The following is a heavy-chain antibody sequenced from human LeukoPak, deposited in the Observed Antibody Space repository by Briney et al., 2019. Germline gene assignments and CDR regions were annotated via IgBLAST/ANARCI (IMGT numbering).Heavy chain of an antibody. V-gene: IGHV1-69*13. D-gene: IGHD5-24*01. CDR2: IIPVFGMA. J-gene: IGHJ4*02. CDR1: GYSLTTYY. Sequence: ASVKVSCKASGYSLTTYYMHWVRQAPGQGLEWMGGIIPVFGMANYAQKFQGRVTITADESTSTVYMELSSLRSEDTAMYYCARGTSEMETISYWGQGTLVTVFS. CDR3: ARGTSEMETISY.